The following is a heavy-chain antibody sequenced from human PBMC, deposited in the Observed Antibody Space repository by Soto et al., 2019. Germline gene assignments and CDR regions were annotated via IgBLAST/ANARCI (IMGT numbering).Heavy chain of an antibody. CDR2: IYHSGST. CDR3: ARAVIYYYDSSGYYRYFDY. J-gene: IGHJ4*02. Sequence: PSETLSLTCAVSGGSISSSNWWSWVRQPPGKGLEWIGEIYHSGSTNYNPSLKSRVTISVDKSKNQFSLKLSSVTAADTAVYYCARAVIYYYDSSGYYRYFDYWGQGTLVTVSS. CDR1: GGSISSSNW. D-gene: IGHD3-22*01. V-gene: IGHV4-4*02.